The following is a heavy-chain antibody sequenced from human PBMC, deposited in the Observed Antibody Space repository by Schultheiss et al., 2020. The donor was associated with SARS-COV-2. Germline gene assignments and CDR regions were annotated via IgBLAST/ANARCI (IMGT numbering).Heavy chain of an antibody. V-gene: IGHV4-61*08. CDR1: GGSISSGGYY. CDR3: ARAGSSGWEGDYYYYYGMDV. CDR2: IYYSGST. J-gene: IGHJ6*02. D-gene: IGHD6-19*01. Sequence: SQTLSLTCPVSGGSISSGGYYWSWIRQHPGKGLEWIGYIYYSGSTNYNPSLKSRVTISVDTSKNQFSLKLSSVTAADTAVYYCARAGSSGWEGDYYYYYGMDVWGQGTTVTVSS.